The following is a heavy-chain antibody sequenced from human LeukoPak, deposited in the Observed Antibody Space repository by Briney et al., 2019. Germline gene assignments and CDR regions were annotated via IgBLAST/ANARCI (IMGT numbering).Heavy chain of an antibody. Sequence: ASVKVSCKASGYTFTSYDINWVRQATGQGLEWMGWMNPNSGNTGYAQKFQGRVTMTRNTSISTAYMELSSLRSEDTAVYYCARSSSGWGNNWFDPWGQGTLVTVSS. V-gene: IGHV1-8*01. J-gene: IGHJ5*02. D-gene: IGHD6-19*01. CDR1: GYTFTSYD. CDR3: ARSSSGWGNNWFDP. CDR2: MNPNSGNT.